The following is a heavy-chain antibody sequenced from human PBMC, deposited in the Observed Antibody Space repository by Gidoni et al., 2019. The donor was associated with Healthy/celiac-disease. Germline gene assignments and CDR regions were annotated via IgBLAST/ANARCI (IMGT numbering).Heavy chain of an antibody. CDR2: ISWNSGSI. J-gene: IGHJ6*02. D-gene: IGHD5-18*01. Sequence: LEWVSGISWNSGSIGYADSVKGRFTISRDNAKNSLYLQMNSLRAEDTALYYCAKGIYQGRIQLWYYYYYYGMDVWGQGTTVTVSS. V-gene: IGHV3-9*01. CDR3: AKGIYQGRIQLWYYYYYYGMDV.